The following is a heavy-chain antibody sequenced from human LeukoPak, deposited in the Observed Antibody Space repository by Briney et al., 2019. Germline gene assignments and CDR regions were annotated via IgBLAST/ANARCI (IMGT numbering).Heavy chain of an antibody. CDR3: ARDIAVAGSNAFDI. CDR2: IYHSGST. V-gene: IGHV4-38-2*02. Sequence: SETLSLTCAVSGYSISSGYYWGWIRQPPGKGLEWVGSIYHSGSTYYNPSLKRRVTISVDMSKNQFSLRLSSVTAADTAVYYCARDIAVAGSNAFDIWGQGTMVTISS. CDR1: GYSISSGYY. D-gene: IGHD6-19*01. J-gene: IGHJ3*02.